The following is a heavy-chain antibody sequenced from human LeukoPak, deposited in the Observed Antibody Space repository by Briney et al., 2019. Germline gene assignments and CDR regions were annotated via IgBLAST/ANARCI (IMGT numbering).Heavy chain of an antibody. CDR1: GGSISSYY. CDR3: ARAGSNYYFEFDY. D-gene: IGHD3-10*01. V-gene: IGHV4-4*07. CDR2: VYTTGSA. Sequence: SETLSLTCTVSGGSISSYYWNWIRQPAGKGLEWIGRVYTTGSANYNPSLKSRVTMSLDTSDNQFSLKLNSVTAADTAVYYCARAGSNYYFEFDYWGQGTLVTVSS. J-gene: IGHJ4*02.